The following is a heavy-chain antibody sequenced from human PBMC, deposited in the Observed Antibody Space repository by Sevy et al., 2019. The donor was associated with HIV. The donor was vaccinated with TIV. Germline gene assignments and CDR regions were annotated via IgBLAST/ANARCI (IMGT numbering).Heavy chain of an antibody. V-gene: IGHV3-23*01. CDR3: AKCSDTTVVTDIDY. CDR1: GFTFSSYA. CDR2: ISGSGGST. D-gene: IGHD4-17*01. J-gene: IGHJ4*02. Sequence: GGSLRLSCAASGFTFSSYAMSWVRQAPGKGLEWVSAISGSGGSTYYADSVKGRFTISRDNSKNTLYLQMNSLRAEDTAVYYCAKCSDTTVVTDIDYWGQGTLVTVST.